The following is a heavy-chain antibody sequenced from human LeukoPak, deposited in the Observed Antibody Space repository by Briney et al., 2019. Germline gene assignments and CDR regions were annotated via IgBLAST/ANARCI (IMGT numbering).Heavy chain of an antibody. D-gene: IGHD3-10*01. CDR3: ARHGTPLRYGSGNYYKGAPFDY. Sequence: PSETLSLTCTVSGSSISSSDFYWGWLRQTPEKGLEWIGHIYYSGSTYYNPSLESRLTISIDTLKNQFSLKLSSVTAADTAVYYCARHGTPLRYGSGNYYKGAPFDYWGQGTLVTVSS. V-gene: IGHV4-39*01. CDR1: GSSISSSDFY. J-gene: IGHJ4*02. CDR2: IYYSGST.